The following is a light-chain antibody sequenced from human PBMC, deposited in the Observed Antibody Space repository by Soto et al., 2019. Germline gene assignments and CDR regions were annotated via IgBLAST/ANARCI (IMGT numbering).Light chain of an antibody. J-gene: IGKJ2*01. V-gene: IGKV2-28*01. CDR3: MQALQTPYT. Sequence: EIVMTQSPLSLPVTPGEPASISCRSSQSLLHSNGYNYLDWYLQKPGQSPQVLIYLGSNRASGVPDRFSGTGSGTYFTLQISRVEAEDVGIYYCMQALQTPYTFGRGTNLEIK. CDR2: LGS. CDR1: QSLLHSNGYNY.